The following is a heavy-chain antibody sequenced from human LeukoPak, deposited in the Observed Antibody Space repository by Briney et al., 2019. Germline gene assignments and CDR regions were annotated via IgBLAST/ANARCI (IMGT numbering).Heavy chain of an antibody. Sequence: PSETLSLTCAVSGGSISSSNWWSWVRQPPGKGLEWTGEIYHSGSTNYNPSLKSRVTISVDKSKNQFSLKLSSVTAADTAVYYRARNNGYSSSWSLLDYWGQGTLVTVSS. J-gene: IGHJ4*02. CDR3: ARNNGYSSSWSLLDY. CDR1: GGSISSSNW. CDR2: IYHSGST. D-gene: IGHD6-13*01. V-gene: IGHV4-4*02.